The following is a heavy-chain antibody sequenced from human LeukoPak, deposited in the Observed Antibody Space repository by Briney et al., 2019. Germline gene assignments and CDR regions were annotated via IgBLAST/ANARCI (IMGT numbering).Heavy chain of an antibody. J-gene: IGHJ5*02. D-gene: IGHD3-10*01. CDR3: ARGASGIGGIRFDP. CDR2: ISSSGSTI. CDR1: GFTFSSYE. V-gene: IGHV3-48*03. Sequence: GGSLRLSCAACGFTFSSYEMNWVRQAPGKGLEWVSYISSSGSTIYYADSVKGRFTISRDNAKNSLYLQMNSLRAEDTAVYYCARGASGIGGIRFDPWGQGTLVTVSS.